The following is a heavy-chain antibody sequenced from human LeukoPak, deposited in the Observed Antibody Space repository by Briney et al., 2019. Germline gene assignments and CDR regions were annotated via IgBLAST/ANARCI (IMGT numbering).Heavy chain of an antibody. Sequence: GSLRLSCAASGFTFSNYAMSWVRQAPGKGLEWVSAIGGSGGTTYYADSVKGRFTISRDNSKNTLYLQMSSLRAEDTAVYYCSTRGVTSPIFDYWGQGTLVTVSS. CDR3: STRGVTSPIFDY. V-gene: IGHV3-23*01. CDR1: GFTFSNYA. J-gene: IGHJ4*02. D-gene: IGHD3-10*01. CDR2: IGGSGGTT.